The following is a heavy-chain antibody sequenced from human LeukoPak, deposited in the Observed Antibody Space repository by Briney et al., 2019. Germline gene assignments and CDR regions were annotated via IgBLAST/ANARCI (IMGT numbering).Heavy chain of an antibody. Sequence: PSETLSLTCTVAGYSISSGYYRGWLRQSPGKGLEWIASIYHTGETHYHPSLKSRVSISVDTSKNQFSLKLSSVTAADTAVYYCARGHYYDSSGYYPYYFDYWGQGTLVTVSS. CDR2: IYHTGET. V-gene: IGHV4-38-2*02. CDR3: ARGHYYDSSGYYPYYFDY. D-gene: IGHD3-22*01. J-gene: IGHJ4*02. CDR1: GYSISSGYY.